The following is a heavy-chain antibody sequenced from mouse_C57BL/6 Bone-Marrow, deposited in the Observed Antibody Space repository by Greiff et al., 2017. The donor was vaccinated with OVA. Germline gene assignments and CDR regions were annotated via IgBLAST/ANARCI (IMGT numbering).Heavy chain of an antibody. D-gene: IGHD2-2*01. Sequence: DVKLQESGAELVRPGASVKLSCTASGFNIKDDYMHWVKQRPEQGPEWIGWIDPENGDTEYASKFQGKATITADTSSNTAYLQLSSLTSEDTAVYYCTTDGWLRQGGYYYAMDYWGQGTSVTVSS. CDR2: IDPENGDT. CDR1: GFNIKDDY. V-gene: IGHV14-4*01. J-gene: IGHJ4*01. CDR3: TTDGWLRQGGYYYAMDY.